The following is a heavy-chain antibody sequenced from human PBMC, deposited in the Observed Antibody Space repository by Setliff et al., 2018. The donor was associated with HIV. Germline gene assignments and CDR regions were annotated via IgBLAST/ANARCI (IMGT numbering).Heavy chain of an antibody. J-gene: IGHJ2*01. Sequence: SVKVSCKASGGTFSTYGLSWVRQAPGQGLEWMGGIIPLFDTSNYAQKFQGRVTITADESTSLVYMELNSLRSEDTAVYYCARPARAYYDSSGYSDNWYFDLWGRGTLVTVSS. CDR1: GGTFSTYG. CDR3: ARPARAYYDSSGYSDNWYFDL. D-gene: IGHD3-22*01. V-gene: IGHV1-69*13. CDR2: IIPLFDTS.